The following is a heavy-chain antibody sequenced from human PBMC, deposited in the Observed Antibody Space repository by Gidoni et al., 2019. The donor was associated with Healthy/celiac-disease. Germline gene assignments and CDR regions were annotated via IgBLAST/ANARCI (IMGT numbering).Heavy chain of an antibody. J-gene: IGHJ5*02. CDR3: ARRKGGEWLVRRAGEFDP. V-gene: IGHV4-39*01. Sequence: STYYNPSLKSRVTISVDTSKNQFSLKLSSVTAADTAVYYCARRKGGEWLVRRAGEFDPWGQGTLVTVSS. CDR2: ST. D-gene: IGHD6-19*01.